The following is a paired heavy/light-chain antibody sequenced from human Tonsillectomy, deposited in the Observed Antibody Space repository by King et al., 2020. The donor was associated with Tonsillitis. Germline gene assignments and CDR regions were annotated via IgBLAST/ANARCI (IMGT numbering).Heavy chain of an antibody. CDR2: IYTTGGDT. V-gene: IGHV3-64D*06. CDR1: GFNFRSYA. J-gene: IGHJ5*01. D-gene: IGHD3-16*01. CDR3: VKGTVGRIMITFNS. Sequence: EVQLVESGGDLVQPGGSLRLSCSASGFNFRSYAMHWVRQAPGKGLEYVSTIYTTGGDTEYADSVKGRFTISRDNSKNTLYLQMSTLRADDTAVYYCVKGTVGRIMITFNSWGQGTLVTVSS.
Light chain of an antibody. Sequence: QLVLTQSPSASASLGASVKLTCTLSSGHNNYAIAWLQQQPEKGPRYLMKVNSDGSHTKGDGIPDRFSGSTSGAERYLVISSLQSEDEADYYCQTWGTDFGVFGGGTTGFGVFGGGTKLTVL. CDR1: SGHNNYA. V-gene: IGLV4-69*01. J-gene: IGLJ3*02. CDR2: VNSDGSH. CDR3: QTWGTDFGVFGGGTTGFGV.